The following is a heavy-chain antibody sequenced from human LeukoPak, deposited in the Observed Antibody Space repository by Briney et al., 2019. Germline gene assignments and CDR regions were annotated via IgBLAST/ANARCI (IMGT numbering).Heavy chain of an antibody. CDR1: GFTFSSYG. D-gene: IGHD3-16*02. J-gene: IGHJ4*02. CDR2: ISYDGSNK. Sequence: PGGSLRLSCAASGFTFSSYGMHWVRQAPGKGLEWVAVISYDGSNKYYADSVKGRFTISRDNSKNTLYLQMNSLRAEDTAVYYCATRDDVWGSYRFDYWGQGTLVTVSS. V-gene: IGHV3-30*03. CDR3: ATRDDVWGSYRFDY.